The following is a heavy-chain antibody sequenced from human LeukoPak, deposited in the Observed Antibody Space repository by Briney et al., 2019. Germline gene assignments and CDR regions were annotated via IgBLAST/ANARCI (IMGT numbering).Heavy chain of an antibody. J-gene: IGHJ4*02. Sequence: SETLSLTCTVPGYSISSGYYWGRIRQPPGKGLEWIGYIYYSGSTNYNPSLKSRVTISVDTSKNQFSLKLSSVTAADTAVYYCARDPGDYRTFDYWGQGTLVTVSS. CDR1: GYSISSGYY. CDR2: IYYSGST. CDR3: ARDPGDYRTFDY. V-gene: IGHV4-61*01. D-gene: IGHD4-17*01.